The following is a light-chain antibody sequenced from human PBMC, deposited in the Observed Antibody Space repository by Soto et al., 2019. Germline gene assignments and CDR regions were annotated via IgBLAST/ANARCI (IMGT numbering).Light chain of an antibody. V-gene: IGKV3-20*01. Sequence: EIVLTQSPGTVSLSPGDRATLSCRASQSVTSSYLAWYQQKPGQAPRLLIYAASNRATGIPDRLSGSGSGTDFTLTISRLEPEDSAVYYCQQYGSSPLFSFGPGTKVEIK. J-gene: IGKJ3*01. CDR2: AAS. CDR3: QQYGSSPLFS. CDR1: QSVTSSY.